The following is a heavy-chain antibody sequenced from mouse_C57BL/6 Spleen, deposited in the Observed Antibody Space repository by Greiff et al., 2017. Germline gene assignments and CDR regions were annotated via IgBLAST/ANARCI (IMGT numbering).Heavy chain of an antibody. CDR3: ARGGYYGGVYAMDY. V-gene: IGHV1-82*01. CDR1: GYAFSSSW. J-gene: IGHJ4*01. Sequence: QVQLKQSGPELVKPGASVKISCKASGYAFSSSWMNWVKQRPGKGLEWIGRIYPGDGDTNYNGKFKGKATLTADKSSSTAYMQLSSLTSEDSAVYFCARGGYYGGVYAMDYWGQGTSVTVSS. CDR2: IYPGDGDT. D-gene: IGHD1-1*01.